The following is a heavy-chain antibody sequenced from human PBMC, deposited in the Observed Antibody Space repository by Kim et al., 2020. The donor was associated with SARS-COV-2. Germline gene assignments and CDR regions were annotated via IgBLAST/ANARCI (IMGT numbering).Heavy chain of an antibody. CDR3: ARDKTTWAAFDI. D-gene: IGHD1-1*01. J-gene: IGHJ3*02. Sequence: NYNPSLKSRVTISVDTSKNQFSLKLSSVTAADTAVYYCARDKTTWAAFDIWGQGTMVTVSS. V-gene: IGHV4-59*01.